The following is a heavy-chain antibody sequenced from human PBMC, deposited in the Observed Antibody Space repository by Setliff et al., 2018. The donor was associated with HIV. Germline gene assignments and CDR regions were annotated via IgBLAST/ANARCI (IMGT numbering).Heavy chain of an antibody. CDR2: VYYSGST. V-gene: IGHV4-39*01. CDR1: SGSISGSLYY. D-gene: IGHD6-19*01. J-gene: IGHJ4*02. Sequence: SETLSLTCSVSSGSISGSLYYWGWIRQPPGKGLEWIGNVYYSGSTYYNPSLKSRVTISVDTSKNQFSLKLSSVTAADTAVYYCVAVAGPWGQGTLVTVSS. CDR3: VAVAGP.